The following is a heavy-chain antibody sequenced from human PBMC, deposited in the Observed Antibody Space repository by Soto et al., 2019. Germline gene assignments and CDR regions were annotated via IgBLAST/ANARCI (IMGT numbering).Heavy chain of an antibody. CDR1: GFTFTSSA. CDR2: IVVGSGNT. CDR3: AAMEMLTIRDYGDYQLPSRYYFDY. D-gene: IGHD4-17*01. Sequence: QMQLVQSGPEVKKPGTSVKVSCKASGFTFTSSAVQWVRQARGQRLEWIGWIVVGSGNTNYAQKFQERVTITRDMSTSTAYMELSSLRSEDTAVYYCAAMEMLTIRDYGDYQLPSRYYFDYWGQGTLVTVSS. J-gene: IGHJ4*02. V-gene: IGHV1-58*01.